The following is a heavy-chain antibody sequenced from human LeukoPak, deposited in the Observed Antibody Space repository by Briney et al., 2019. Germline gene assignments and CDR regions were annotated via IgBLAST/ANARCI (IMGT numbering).Heavy chain of an antibody. Sequence: PSQTLSLTCTVSGGSISSGSYYWSWIRQPAGKGLEWIGRIYTSGSTNYNPSLKSRVTMSVDTSKNQFSLKLSSVTAADTAVYYCAREWELLLGYYYYMDVWGKGTTVTVSS. CDR1: GGSISSGSYY. CDR2: IYTSGST. CDR3: AREWELLLGYYYYMDV. V-gene: IGHV4-61*02. J-gene: IGHJ6*03. D-gene: IGHD1-26*01.